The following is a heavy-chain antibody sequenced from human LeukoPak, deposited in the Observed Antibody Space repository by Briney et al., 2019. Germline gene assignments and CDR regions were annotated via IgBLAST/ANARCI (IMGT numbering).Heavy chain of an antibody. CDR1: GFTVSSNY. CDR2: IYSGGST. D-gene: IGHD3-22*01. Sequence: GGSLRLSCAASGFTVSSNYMSWVRQAPGKGLEWVSVIYSGGSTYYADSVKGRFTISRDNSKNTLYLQMNSLRAEDTAVYYCARALEQDSSDCKWWGQGTLVTVSS. V-gene: IGHV3-53*01. J-gene: IGHJ4*02. CDR3: ARALEQDSSDCKW.